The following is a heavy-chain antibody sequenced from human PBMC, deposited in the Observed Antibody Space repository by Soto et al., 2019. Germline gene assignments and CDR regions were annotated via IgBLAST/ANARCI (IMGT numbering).Heavy chain of an antibody. CDR1: GFTFSSYS. CDR3: ARDSRPLYGDYHYYYYMDV. V-gene: IGHV3-21*01. J-gene: IGHJ6*03. Sequence: EVQLVESGGGLVKPGGSLRLSCAASGFTFSSYSMNWVRQAPGKGLEWVSSISSSSSYIYYADSVKGRFTISRDNAKKSLHLQMNSLRAEATAVYYCARDSRPLYGDYHYYYYMDVWGKGTTVTVSS. D-gene: IGHD4-17*01. CDR2: ISSSSSYI.